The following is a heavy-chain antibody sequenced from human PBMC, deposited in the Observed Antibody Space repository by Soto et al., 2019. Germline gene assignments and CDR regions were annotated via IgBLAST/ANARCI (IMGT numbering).Heavy chain of an antibody. CDR2: IMVGSGHT. Sequence: ASVKVSCKASGFRFTTFGLHWVRQARGQGLEWIGWIMVGSGHTNYAQKFQDRLTITRDRDTSTTTTSMELSSLTSEDTAVYYSAAFASSVGLSLGFWGQGTLVTVSS. V-gene: IGHV1-58*01. CDR1: GFRFTTFG. D-gene: IGHD3-16*01. J-gene: IGHJ4*02. CDR3: AAFASSVGLSLGF.